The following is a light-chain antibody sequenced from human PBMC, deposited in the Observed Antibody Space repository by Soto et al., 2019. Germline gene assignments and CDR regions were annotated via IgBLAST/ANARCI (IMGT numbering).Light chain of an antibody. CDR1: SSDLGSYNL. Sequence: QSALTQPTSVSGSPGQSITVSCTGTSSDLGSYNLVSWYQQHPGKAPKLLLYEVNNRPSGASNRFPGSKSGITAYLTISGLQAEDDADYFCSSYSDSGTLVLFGTGTKVTVL. CDR2: EVN. CDR3: SSYSDSGTLVL. V-gene: IGLV2-14*02. J-gene: IGLJ1*01.